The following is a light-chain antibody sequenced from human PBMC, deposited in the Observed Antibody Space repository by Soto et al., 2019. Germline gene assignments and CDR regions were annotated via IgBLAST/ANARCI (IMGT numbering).Light chain of an antibody. V-gene: IGKV1-39*01. J-gene: IGKJ5*01. CDR2: TAS. CDR1: QSISTY. Sequence: IQITHSPSSLSASVGASVSFTCRASQSISTYLNWYQQKPGKAPNLLIYTASSLQSGVPSRFSGSGSGADFTLTISSLQPEDFATYYCQQSYNTPITVGQGTRLEIK. CDR3: QQSYNTPIT.